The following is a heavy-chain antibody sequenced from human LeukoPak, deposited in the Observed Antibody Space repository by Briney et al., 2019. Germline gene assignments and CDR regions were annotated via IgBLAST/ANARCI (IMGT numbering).Heavy chain of an antibody. V-gene: IGHV1-2*02. J-gene: IGHJ4*02. CDR2: INPNSGGT. CDR3: ARARVPIAVAGLYYFDS. Sequence: ASVKVSCKASGYTFTGYYMHWVRQAPGQGLEWMGWINPNSGGTNYAQKFQGRVTMTRDTSSNSAYMDLTSLKSDDTALYYCARARVPIAVAGLYYFDSWGQGALVTVSS. D-gene: IGHD6-19*01. CDR1: GYTFTGYY.